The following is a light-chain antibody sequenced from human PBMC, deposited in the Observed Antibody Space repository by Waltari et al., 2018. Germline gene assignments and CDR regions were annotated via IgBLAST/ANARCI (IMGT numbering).Light chain of an antibody. Sequence: EIVLTQSPVTLSLSPGERATLSCRASQSVGSYLAWYQQRLGQPPRLLIFDASKRATDIPARFSGSGSETDCTLTISGLEPEDFAVYYCQQRSHWWTFGQGTKVEIK. CDR3: QQRSHWWT. J-gene: IGKJ1*01. CDR2: DAS. CDR1: QSVGSY. V-gene: IGKV3-11*01.